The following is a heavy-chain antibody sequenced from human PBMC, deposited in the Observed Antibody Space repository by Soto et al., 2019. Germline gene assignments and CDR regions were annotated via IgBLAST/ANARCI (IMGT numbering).Heavy chain of an antibody. Sequence: QITLKESGPPLVKPTQTLTLTCTFSGFSLSTSGVGVGWIRQPPGKALEWLALINWNDDNRYSPSLRSRLTINKDTSKNQVVLRMTNIDAVDTATYYCAHRISNCGWSYSFDYWGQGTLVTVSS. D-gene: IGHD6-19*01. CDR3: AHRISNCGWSYSFDY. V-gene: IGHV2-5*01. J-gene: IGHJ4*02. CDR2: INWNDDN. CDR1: GFSLSTSGVG.